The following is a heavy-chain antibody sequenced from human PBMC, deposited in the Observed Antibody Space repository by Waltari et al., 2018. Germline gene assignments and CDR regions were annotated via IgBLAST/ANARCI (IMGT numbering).Heavy chain of an antibody. CDR3: ARLGYCSGGSCT. CDR1: GYTFNSFG. Sequence: QVQLVQSGAEVKKPGASVKVSCRASGYTFNSFGINWVRQAPGQGLEWMGWINPNSGGTNYAQKFQGRVTMTRDTSISTAYMELSRLRSDDTAVYYCARLGYCSGGSCTWGQGTLVTVSS. V-gene: IGHV1-2*02. J-gene: IGHJ5*02. D-gene: IGHD2-15*01. CDR2: INPNSGGT.